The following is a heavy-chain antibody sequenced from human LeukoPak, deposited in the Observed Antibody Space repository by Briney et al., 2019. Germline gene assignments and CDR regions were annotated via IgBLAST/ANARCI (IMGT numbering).Heavy chain of an antibody. D-gene: IGHD6-19*01. V-gene: IGHV4-59*01. Sequence: SETLSLTCTVSGGSISSYYWSWIRQPPGKGLEWIGYIYYSGSTNYNPSLKSRVTISVDTSKNQFSLKLSSVTAADTAVYYCARGYSSGWDSGNWFDPWGQGTLVTVSS. CDR1: GGSISSYY. J-gene: IGHJ5*02. CDR2: IYYSGST. CDR3: ARGYSSGWDSGNWFDP.